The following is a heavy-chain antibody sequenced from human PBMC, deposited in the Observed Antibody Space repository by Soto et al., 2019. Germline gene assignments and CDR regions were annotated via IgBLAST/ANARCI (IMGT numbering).Heavy chain of an antibody. D-gene: IGHD3-22*01. CDR2: IIPIFGTA. CDR3: ARDPQRPYDSSGYYGGHYFDY. V-gene: IGHV1-69*13. Sequence: ASVKVSCKASGGTFSSYAISWVRQAPGQGLEWMGGIIPIFGTANYAQKFQGRVTITADESTSTAYMELSSLRSEDTAVYYCARDPQRPYDSSGYYGGHYFDYWGQG. J-gene: IGHJ4*02. CDR1: GGTFSSYA.